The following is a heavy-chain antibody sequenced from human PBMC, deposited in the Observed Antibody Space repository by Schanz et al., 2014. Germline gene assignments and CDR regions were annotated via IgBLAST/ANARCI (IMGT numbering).Heavy chain of an antibody. J-gene: IGHJ4*02. CDR1: GYTFTTYA. V-gene: IGHV7-4-1*02. CDR3: ARGRGGNTGYEAADY. D-gene: IGHD5-12*01. CDR2: INSNTGNP. Sequence: QVQLVQSGSELKKPGASVNISCKASGYTFTTYALNWVRQAPGQGLEWMGWINSNTGNPTYAPAFTGRLVFSLDTSVSPAYRQIIGLQVEDSAVFYCARGRGGNTGYEAADYWGQGTRVTVSS.